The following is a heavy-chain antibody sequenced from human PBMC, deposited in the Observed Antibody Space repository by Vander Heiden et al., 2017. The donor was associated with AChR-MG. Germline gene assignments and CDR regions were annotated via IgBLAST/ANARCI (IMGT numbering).Heavy chain of an antibody. V-gene: IGHV4-39*01. J-gene: IGHJ5*02. CDR1: GVYVTDTRYY. Sequence: QLQVQESGPGLVKPSETLSLHCPVSGVYVTDTRYYWAWIRQAPGKGLEWIATIYSRGSTFYNPSLRSRVTLAVDKSKNQFSLKLTSVTAADTAVYFCARHDLVMVGATFNWFDPWGQGTLVTVSS. CDR2: IYSRGST. CDR3: ARHDLVMVGATFNWFDP. D-gene: IGHD1-26*01.